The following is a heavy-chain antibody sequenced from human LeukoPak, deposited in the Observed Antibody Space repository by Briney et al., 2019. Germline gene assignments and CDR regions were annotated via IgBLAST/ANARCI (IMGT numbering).Heavy chain of an antibody. D-gene: IGHD3-9*01. CDR2: INPNNGDT. CDR3: AREGGYEILTGYQDY. J-gene: IGHJ4*02. Sequence: GASVTVSCKASGYIFTTYFIHWVRQAPGQGLEGMGWINPNNGDTNYVQKFQGRVTMTRDTSISTAYMELTRLRSDDTAVYYCAREGGYEILTGYQDYWGQGTLVTVSS. CDR1: GYIFTTYF. V-gene: IGHV1-2*02.